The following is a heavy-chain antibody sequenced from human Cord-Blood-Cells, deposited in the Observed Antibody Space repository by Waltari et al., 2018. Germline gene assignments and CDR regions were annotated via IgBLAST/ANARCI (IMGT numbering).Heavy chain of an antibody. V-gene: IGHV1-69*01. CDR3: AIRDYDILTGYYNY. CDR2: IIPIFVTA. Sequence: QVQLVQSGAEVKKPGSSVKVSCKASGGTFSSYAISWVRQAPGQGLEWMGVIIPIFVTANYAQKFQGRVTITADESTSTAYMELSSLRSEDTAVYYCAIRDYDILTGYYNYWGQGTLVTVSS. D-gene: IGHD3-9*01. J-gene: IGHJ4*02. CDR1: GGTFSSYA.